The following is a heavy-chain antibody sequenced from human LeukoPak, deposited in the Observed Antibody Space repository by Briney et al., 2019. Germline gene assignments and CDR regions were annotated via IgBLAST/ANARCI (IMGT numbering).Heavy chain of an antibody. Sequence: GASVKVSCKASGGTFSSYAISWVRQAPGQGLEWMGGIIPIFGTANYAQKFQGRVTITAGESTSTAYMELRGLRSDDTAVYYCADRFCGGGACYSTLAEYLQHWGQGTQVTVSS. CDR2: IIPIFGTA. V-gene: IGHV1-69*13. CDR1: GGTFSSYA. CDR3: ADRFCGGGACYSTLAEYLQH. J-gene: IGHJ1*01. D-gene: IGHD2-15*01.